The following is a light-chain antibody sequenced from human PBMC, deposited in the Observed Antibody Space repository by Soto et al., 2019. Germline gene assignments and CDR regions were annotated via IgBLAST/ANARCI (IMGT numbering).Light chain of an antibody. CDR1: NVGGKS. Sequence: SYELTQPPSVSVAPGKTARITCGGDNVGGKSVHWYRRKPGQAPVLVMFNDRDRPSGIPERFSGSNSGNTATLTISRVEAGEEGEYYCQVWDNVSDHVVFGGGTKLTVL. CDR2: NDR. CDR3: QVWDNVSDHVV. J-gene: IGLJ2*01. V-gene: IGLV3-21*04.